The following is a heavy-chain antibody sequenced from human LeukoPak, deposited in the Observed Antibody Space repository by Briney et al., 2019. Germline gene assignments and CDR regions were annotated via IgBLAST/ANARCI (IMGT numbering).Heavy chain of an antibody. Sequence: SETLSLTCTVSGGSISSYYWSWIRQPPGKGLEWIGYIYYSGSTNYNPSLKSRVTISVDTSKNQFPLKLSSVTAADTAVYYCARGRYCGDYWFDPWGQGTLVTVSS. CDR1: GGSISSYY. D-gene: IGHD4-17*01. V-gene: IGHV4-59*01. J-gene: IGHJ5*02. CDR2: IYYSGST. CDR3: ARGRYCGDYWFDP.